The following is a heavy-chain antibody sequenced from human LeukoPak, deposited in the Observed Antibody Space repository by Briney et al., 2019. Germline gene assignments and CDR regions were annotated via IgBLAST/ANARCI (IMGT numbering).Heavy chain of an antibody. J-gene: IGHJ4*02. V-gene: IGHV3-74*01. CDR2: INPDGSTT. CDR3: ARSGLSRFGF. Sequence: GGSLRLSCVASGFAFRNYWMYWVRQGPGKGLVWLSRINPDGSTTTYADSVKGRSTISRDNSRNTLYLQMNSLRAEDTAVYYCARSGLSRFGFWGQGTLVTVSS. D-gene: IGHD2/OR15-2a*01. CDR1: GFAFRNYW.